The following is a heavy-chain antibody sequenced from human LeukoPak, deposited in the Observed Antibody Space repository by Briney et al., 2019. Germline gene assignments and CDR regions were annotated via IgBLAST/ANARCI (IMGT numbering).Heavy chain of an antibody. V-gene: IGHV3-21*01. J-gene: IGHJ4*02. D-gene: IGHD2-2*01. CDR3: ARVLGDCSSTSCSFFDY. CDR2: ISSSSSYI. Sequence: GGSLRLSFAASGFTFSSYSMNWVRQAPGKGLEWVSSISSSSSYIYYADSVKGRFTISRDNAKNSLYLQMNSLRAEDTAVYYCARVLGDCSSTSCSFFDYWGQGTLVTVSS. CDR1: GFTFSSYS.